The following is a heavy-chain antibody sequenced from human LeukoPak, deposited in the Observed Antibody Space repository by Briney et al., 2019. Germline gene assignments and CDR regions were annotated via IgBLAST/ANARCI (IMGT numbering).Heavy chain of an antibody. Sequence: PSETLSLNCTVSGSTISGYYWSWIRQSPGKGLDWIGYIYYSGTTNYNPSLKSRVTISVDTSKNQFSLKLSSVTAADTAVYFCARQVGYYYVSLDYWGQGTLVTVSS. CDR1: GSTISGYY. D-gene: IGHD3-22*01. CDR2: IYYSGTT. V-gene: IGHV4-59*08. J-gene: IGHJ4*02. CDR3: ARQVGYYYVSLDY.